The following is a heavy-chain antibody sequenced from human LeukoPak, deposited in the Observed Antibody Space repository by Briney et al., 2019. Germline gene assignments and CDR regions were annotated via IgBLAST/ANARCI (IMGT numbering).Heavy chain of an antibody. CDR1: GFTFNKYT. CDR3: ARDNWGGAFDI. V-gene: IGHV3-30*04. Sequence: PGGSLRLSCAASGFTFNKYTMHWVRQAPGKGLAWVGVVLYDGSKKNNADSVKGRFTISRDNSKNMMYLQMNSLRAEDTALYYCARDNWGGAFDIWGQGTMVTVSS. J-gene: IGHJ3*02. D-gene: IGHD7-27*01. CDR2: VLYDGSKK.